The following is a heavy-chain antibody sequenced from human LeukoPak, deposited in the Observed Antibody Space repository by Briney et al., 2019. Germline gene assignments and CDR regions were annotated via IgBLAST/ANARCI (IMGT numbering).Heavy chain of an antibody. CDR2: IYYSGST. CDR3: ARRGVGRLLAAAFDI. CDR1: GGSISSSSYY. J-gene: IGHJ3*02. D-gene: IGHD3-22*01. Sequence: SETLSLTCTVSGGSISSSSYYWGWIRQPPGKGLEWIGSIYYSGSTYYNPSLKSRVTISVDTSKNQFSLKLSSVTAADTAVYYCARRGVGRLLAAAFDIWGQGTMVTVSS. V-gene: IGHV4-39*01.